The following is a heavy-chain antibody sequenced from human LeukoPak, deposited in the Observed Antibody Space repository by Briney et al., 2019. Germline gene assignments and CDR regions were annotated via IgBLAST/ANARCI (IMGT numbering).Heavy chain of an antibody. V-gene: IGHV3-11*04. D-gene: IGHD2-21*01. J-gene: IGHJ4*02. CDR2: ISSRDSTI. Sequence: PRGSLRLSCAASGFTFSDYYMSSIPQAPGKGLEWVLHISSRDSTIYYADSVKGRFTIYRDNANTSLSLQMNIFRARDTPFYYCARGCGDQLLFDYWGQGAVVSVSS. CDR3: ARGCGDQLLFDY. CDR1: GFTFSDYY.